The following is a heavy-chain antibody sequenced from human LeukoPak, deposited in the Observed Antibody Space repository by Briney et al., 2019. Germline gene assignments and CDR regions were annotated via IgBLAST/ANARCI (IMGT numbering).Heavy chain of an antibody. CDR2: ISAYNGNT. J-gene: IGHJ4*02. V-gene: IGHV1-18*04. D-gene: IGHD3-10*01. CDR3: ARDPRTMVRGVYFDY. CDR1: GYTFTSYG. Sequence: ASVKVSCKASGYTFTSYGISWVRQAPRQGLEWMGWISAYNGNTNYAQKLQGRVTMTTDTSTSTAYMELRSLRSDDTAVYYCARDPRTMVRGVYFDYWGQGTLVTVSS.